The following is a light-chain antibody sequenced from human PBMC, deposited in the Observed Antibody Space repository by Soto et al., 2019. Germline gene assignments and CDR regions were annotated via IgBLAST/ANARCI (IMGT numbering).Light chain of an antibody. CDR1: SSDVGSYNL. CDR3: CSYAGSSTYVV. Sequence: QSVLTQPASVSGSPGQASTISCTGTSSDVGSYNLVSWYQQHPGKAPKLMIYEGSKRPSGVSNRFSGSKSGNTASLTISGLQADDEADYYCCSYAGSSTYVVFGGGTKLTVL. CDR2: EGS. V-gene: IGLV2-23*01. J-gene: IGLJ2*01.